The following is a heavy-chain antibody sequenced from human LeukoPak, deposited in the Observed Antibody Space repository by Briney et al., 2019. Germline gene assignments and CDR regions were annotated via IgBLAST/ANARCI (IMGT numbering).Heavy chain of an antibody. Sequence: GGSLRLSCSASGFTFSNYWRHWVRQGPGKGLAWVSLINTDGSSTTYADSVKVRFTIFRYNARNTLYLQRNSLRVEYTSVYFCARGGRFGELSSSLWGQGTLVTVSS. V-gene: IGHV3-74*01. J-gene: IGHJ4*02. D-gene: IGHD3-10*01. CDR3: ARGGRFGELSSSL. CDR2: INTDGSST. CDR1: GFTFSNYW.